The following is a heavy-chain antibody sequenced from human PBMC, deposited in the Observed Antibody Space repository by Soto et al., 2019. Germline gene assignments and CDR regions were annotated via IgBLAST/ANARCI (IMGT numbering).Heavy chain of an antibody. CDR2: ISVSGVNT. D-gene: IGHD2-15*01. V-gene: IGHV3-23*01. CDR3: AEDGIRDTVPVSAFLLNRSSDL. J-gene: IGHJ2*01. Sequence: PGKRQEWVSAISVSGVNTIYADSVKGRTTISRDNSKNTLYLQMNSLRAEDTVFFFQAEDGIRDTVPVSAFLLNRSSDL.